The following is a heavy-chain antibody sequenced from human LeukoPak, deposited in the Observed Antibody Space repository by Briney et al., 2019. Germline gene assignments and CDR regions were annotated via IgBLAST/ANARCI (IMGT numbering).Heavy chain of an antibody. V-gene: IGHV1-18*01. CDR3: ASRVAAPFDY. Sequence: GASVKVSCKASGYTFTSYGISWVRQAPGQGLEWMGWISAYNGNTSYAQKFQGRVTMTRDTSTSTVYMELSSLRSEDTAVYYCASRVAAPFDYWGQGTLVTVSS. D-gene: IGHD6-19*01. CDR1: GYTFTSYG. CDR2: ISAYNGNT. J-gene: IGHJ4*02.